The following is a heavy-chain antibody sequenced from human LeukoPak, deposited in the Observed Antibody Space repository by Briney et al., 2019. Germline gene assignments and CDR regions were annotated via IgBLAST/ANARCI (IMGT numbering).Heavy chain of an antibody. Sequence: GGSLRLSCAASGFTFSSYGMHWVRQAPGKGLEWVAFIRYDGSNKYYADSVKGRFTISRDNSKNTLYLQMNSLRAEDTAVYYCAKAEFLELPSGYWGQGTLVTVSS. CDR2: IRYDGSNK. J-gene: IGHJ4*02. D-gene: IGHD1-7*01. CDR3: AKAEFLELPSGY. CDR1: GFTFSSYG. V-gene: IGHV3-30*02.